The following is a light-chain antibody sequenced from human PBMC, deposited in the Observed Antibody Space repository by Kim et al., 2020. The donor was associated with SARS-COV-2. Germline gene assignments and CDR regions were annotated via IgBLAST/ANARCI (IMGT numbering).Light chain of an antibody. Sequence: QSALTQPASVSGSPGQSITISCTGTSRDVGYYNYVSWYQHHPGEAPKVIIYDVSERPSGLSNRFSGSKSGNTASLTISGLQAEDEADYYCSSYTTDSGYVFGSGTQLTVL. J-gene: IGLJ1*01. V-gene: IGLV2-14*03. CDR2: DVS. CDR3: SSYTTDSGYV. CDR1: SRDVGYYNY.